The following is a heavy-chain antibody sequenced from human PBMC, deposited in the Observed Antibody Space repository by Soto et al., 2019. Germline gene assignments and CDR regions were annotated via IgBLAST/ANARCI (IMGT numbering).Heavy chain of an antibody. V-gene: IGHV3-15*01. CDR1: GFTFSNAW. Sequence: EVQLVESGGGLVKPGGSLRLSCAASGFTFSNAWMSWVRQAPGKGLEWVGRIKSKTDGGTTDYAAPVKGRFTISRDDSKNTLYLQMNSLKTEDTAVYYCTTDDYGSGSYYKENDYWGQGTLVTVSS. CDR2: IKSKTDGGTT. J-gene: IGHJ4*02. D-gene: IGHD3-10*01. CDR3: TTDDYGSGSYYKENDY.